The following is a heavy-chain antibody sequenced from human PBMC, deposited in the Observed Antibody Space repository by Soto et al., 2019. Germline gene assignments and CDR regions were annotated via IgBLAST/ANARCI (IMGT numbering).Heavy chain of an antibody. CDR3: AVLRWYHYYYGMDV. V-gene: IGHV5-10-1*01. D-gene: IGHD4-17*01. Sequence: GESLKISFMGSGYSFTSYWISWVRQMPGKGLEWMGRIDPSDSYTNYSPSFQGHVTISADKSISTAYLQWSSLKASDTAMYYCAVLRWYHYYYGMDVWGQGTTVTVSS. J-gene: IGHJ6*02. CDR1: GYSFTSYW. CDR2: IDPSDSYT.